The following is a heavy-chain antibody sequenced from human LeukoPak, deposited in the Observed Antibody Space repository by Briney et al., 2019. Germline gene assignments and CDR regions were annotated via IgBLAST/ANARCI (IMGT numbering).Heavy chain of an antibody. CDR1: GFTFSSYG. J-gene: IGHJ3*02. CDR3: ANTFLPVKRLTMIVVVPQSDAFDI. D-gene: IGHD3-22*01. Sequence: GGTLRLSCAASGFTFSSYGMSWVRQAPGKGLEWVSAISGSGGSTYYADSVKGRFTISRDNSKNTQYLQMNSLRAEDTAVYYCANTFLPVKRLTMIVVVPQSDAFDIWGQGTMVTVSS. CDR2: ISGSGGST. V-gene: IGHV3-23*01.